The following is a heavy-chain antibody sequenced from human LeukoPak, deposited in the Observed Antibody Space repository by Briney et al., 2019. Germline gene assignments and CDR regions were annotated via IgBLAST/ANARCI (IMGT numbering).Heavy chain of an antibody. D-gene: IGHD1-26*01. CDR3: AGCIVGATMWFDP. CDR2: IYHSGST. CDR1: GYSISSGYY. Sequence: ASETLSLTCAVSGYSISSGYYWGWIRQPPGKGLEWIGSIYHSGSTYYNPSLKSRVTISVDTSKNQFSLKLSSVTAADTAVYYCAGCIVGATMWFDPWGQGTLVTVSS. J-gene: IGHJ5*02. V-gene: IGHV4-38-2*01.